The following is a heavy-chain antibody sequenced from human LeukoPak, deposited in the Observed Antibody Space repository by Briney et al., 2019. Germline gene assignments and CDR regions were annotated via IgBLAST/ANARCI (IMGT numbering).Heavy chain of an antibody. CDR3: ATAGPDAQYPHMN. J-gene: IGHJ4*02. V-gene: IGHV3-74*01. D-gene: IGHD2-2*01. CDR2: IATDGSRT. CDR1: GFTFSSYW. Sequence: GGSLRLSCAASGFTFSSYWMHWVRQAPGKGLVWVSRIATDGSRTTYADSVKGRFTISRDNAKNTLYLQMNTLRAEDTAVYYCATAGPDAQYPHMNWGQGTLVTVSS.